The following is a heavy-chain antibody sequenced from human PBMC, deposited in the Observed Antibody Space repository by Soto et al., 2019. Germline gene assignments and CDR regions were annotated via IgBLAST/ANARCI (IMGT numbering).Heavy chain of an antibody. J-gene: IGHJ5*02. D-gene: IGHD2-21*01. CDR3: ARLRIATNNYKWFDP. V-gene: IGHV4-31*03. CDR1: GAALNSGNSY. Sequence: SETLSLTCSVSGAALNSGNSYWSWIRQVPGKGLEWIGHIYVTGAVDYNPSLTDRITISQDTSERQFSLNLRLVTAADTAVYYCARLRIATNNYKWFDPWGQGTLVTVSS. CDR2: IYVTGAV.